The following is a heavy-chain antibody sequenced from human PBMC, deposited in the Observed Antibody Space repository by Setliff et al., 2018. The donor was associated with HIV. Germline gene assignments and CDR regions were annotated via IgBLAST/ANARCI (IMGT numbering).Heavy chain of an antibody. CDR1: GFTFRNYK. V-gene: IGHV3-48*03. D-gene: IGHD3-22*01. Sequence: GSLRLSCAASGFTFRNYKFNWVRQAPGRGLEWVSSISIGSGGAIDYADSVQGRFTISRDNSKNSLYLQMNSLRVEDTAVYYCAKELAASGLGYFDSWGRGILVTVSS. CDR3: AKELAASGLGYFDS. J-gene: IGHJ4*02. CDR2: ISIGSGGAI.